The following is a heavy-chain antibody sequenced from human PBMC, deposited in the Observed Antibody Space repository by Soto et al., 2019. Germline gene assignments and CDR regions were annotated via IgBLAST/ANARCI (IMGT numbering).Heavy chain of an antibody. J-gene: IGHJ6*02. CDR3: VKGGSRGRYYYYYGMDV. CDR2: INPSGGST. V-gene: IGHV1-46*01. Sequence: GASVKVSCKASGYTFTSYYMHWVRQAPGQGLEWMGIINPSGGSTSYAQKFQGRVTMTRDTSTSTVYMELSSLRSEDTAVYYCVKGGSRGRYYYYYGMDVWGQGTTVTVSS. CDR1: GYTFTSYY. D-gene: IGHD1-26*01.